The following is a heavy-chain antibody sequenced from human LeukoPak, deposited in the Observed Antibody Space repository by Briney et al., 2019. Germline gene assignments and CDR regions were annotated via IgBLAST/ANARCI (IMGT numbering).Heavy chain of an antibody. V-gene: IGHV3-23*01. D-gene: IGHD2-2*01. Sequence: PGGSLRLSCAASGFTFNSYAMSWVRQAPGKGLEWVSAISGSGGSTYYADSVKGRFTVSRDNSKDTVYLQMDSLRAEDTATNYCAPRHCPNNICYAGFDYWGQGTLVTVSS. CDR1: GFTFNSYA. CDR2: ISGSGGST. J-gene: IGHJ4*02. CDR3: APRHCPNNICYAGFDY.